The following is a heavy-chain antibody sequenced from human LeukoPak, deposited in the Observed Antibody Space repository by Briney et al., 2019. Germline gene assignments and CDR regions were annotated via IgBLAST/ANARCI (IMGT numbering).Heavy chain of an antibody. J-gene: IGHJ4*02. CDR2: INHSGST. D-gene: IGHD3-16*01. V-gene: IGHV4-34*01. CDR3: ARGDMITFGGSIGDY. Sequence: SETLSLTCAVYGGSFSGYYWSWIRQPPGKGLEWIGEINHSGSTYYNPSLKSRVTISVDTSKNQFSLKLSSVTAADTAVYYCARGDMITFGGSIGDYWGQGTLVTVSS. CDR1: GGSFSGYY.